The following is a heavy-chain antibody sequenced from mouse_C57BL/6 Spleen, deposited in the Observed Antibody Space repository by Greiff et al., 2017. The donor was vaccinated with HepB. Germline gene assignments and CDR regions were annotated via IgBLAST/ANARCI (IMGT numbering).Heavy chain of an antibody. CDR3: ARMGIYYGNYGDY. Sequence: QVQLKQSGPELVKPGASVKISCKASGYAFSSSWMNWVKQRPGKGLEWIGRIYPGDGDTNYNGKFKGKATLTADKSSSTAYMQLSSLTSEDSAVYFCARMGIYYGNYGDYWGQGTTLTVSS. CDR1: GYAFSSSW. D-gene: IGHD2-1*01. J-gene: IGHJ2*01. CDR2: IYPGDGDT. V-gene: IGHV1-82*01.